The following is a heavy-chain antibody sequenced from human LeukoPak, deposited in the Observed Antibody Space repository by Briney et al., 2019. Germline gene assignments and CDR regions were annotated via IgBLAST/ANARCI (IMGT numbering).Heavy chain of an antibody. J-gene: IGHJ5*02. V-gene: IGHV4-30-4*08. CDR3: ARDAHWGLGWFDP. CDR2: IYYSGST. Sequence: SQTLSLTCTVSGGSISSGDYYWSWLRQPPGKGLVWIGYIYYSGSTYYNPSLKSRVTISVDTSENQFSLKLSSVTAADTAVYYCARDAHWGLGWFDPWGQGTLVTVSS. CDR1: GGSISSGDYY. D-gene: IGHD7-27*01.